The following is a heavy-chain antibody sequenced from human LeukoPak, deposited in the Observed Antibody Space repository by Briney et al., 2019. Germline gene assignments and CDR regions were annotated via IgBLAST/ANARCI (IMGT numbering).Heavy chain of an antibody. CDR2: INPDGSGT. J-gene: IGHJ3*02. V-gene: IGHV3-7*01. Sequence: GRSLRLSCAASGLTFNSYWMTWVRQAPGKGLEWVAHINPDGSGTYYVDSVKGRFAISRDNVKISLYLQMSSLRVEDTAVYYCARGGTYSWDGLDIWGQGTMVTVSS. CDR3: ARGGTYSWDGLDI. CDR1: GLTFNSYW. D-gene: IGHD1-26*01.